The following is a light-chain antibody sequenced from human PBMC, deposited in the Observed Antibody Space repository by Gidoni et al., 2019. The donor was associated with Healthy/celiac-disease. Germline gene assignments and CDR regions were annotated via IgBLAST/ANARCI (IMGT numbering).Light chain of an antibody. CDR1: SSDVGGYNY. V-gene: IGLV2-11*01. J-gene: IGLJ1*01. CDR3: CSYAGSYTFVYV. Sequence: QSALTQPRSVSGSPGQSVTISCTGTSSDVGGYNYVSWYQQHPGKAPKLMIYDVSKRPSGVPDRFSGSKSGNTASLTISGLQAEDEADYYCCSYAGSYTFVYVFGTWTKVTVL. CDR2: DVS.